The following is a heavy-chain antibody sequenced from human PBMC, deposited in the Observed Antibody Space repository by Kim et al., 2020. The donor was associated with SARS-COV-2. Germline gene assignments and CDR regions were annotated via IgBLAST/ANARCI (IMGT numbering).Heavy chain of an antibody. CDR2: ISYDGSNR. CDR1: GFNFNIYA. D-gene: IGHD4-17*01. Sequence: GGSLRLSCAASGFNFNIYAMHWVRQAPGKGLEWVAVISYDGSNRYYAVSVKGRFTISRDSSKNTLYLQMNSLSDEDTAVYYCARGDYGEYQRTFDYWGQG. V-gene: IGHV3-30*04. J-gene: IGHJ4*02. CDR3: ARGDYGEYQRTFDY.